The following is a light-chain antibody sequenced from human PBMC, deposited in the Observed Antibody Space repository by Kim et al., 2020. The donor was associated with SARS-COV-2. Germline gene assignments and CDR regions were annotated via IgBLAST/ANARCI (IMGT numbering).Light chain of an antibody. J-gene: IGKJ4*01. CDR2: AAS. V-gene: IGKV3-20*01. CDR1: QSVSSSY. Sequence: LSPGERATPSCRASQSVSSSYLAWYQQKRGQAPRLLIYAASSRATGIPDRFSGSGSGTDFTLTISRLEPEDFAVYYCQQYDGSLTFGGGTKVDIK. CDR3: QQYDGSLT.